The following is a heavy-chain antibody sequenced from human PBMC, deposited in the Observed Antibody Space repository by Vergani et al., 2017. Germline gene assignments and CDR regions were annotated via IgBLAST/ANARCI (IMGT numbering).Heavy chain of an antibody. V-gene: IGHV4-39*01. CDR3: ASGDHDSSGYRFDY. D-gene: IGHD3-22*01. CDR2: IYYSGST. J-gene: IGHJ4*02. CDR1: GGSISSSSYY. Sequence: QLQLQESGPGLVKPSETLSLTCTVSGGSISSSSYYWGWIRQPPVKGLEWIGSIYYSGSTYYNPSLKSRVTISVDTSKNQFSLKLSSVTAADTAVYYCASGDHDSSGYRFDYWGQGTLVTVSS.